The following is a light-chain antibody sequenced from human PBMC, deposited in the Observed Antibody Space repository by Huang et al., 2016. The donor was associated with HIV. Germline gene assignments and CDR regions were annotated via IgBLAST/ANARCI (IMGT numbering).Light chain of an antibody. CDR3: MQTIQLPFT. CDR2: EVS. J-gene: IGKJ4*01. V-gene: IGKV2D-29*01. Sequence: VMTQTPLSLSVTPGQPASISCKSSQSLLHSDRTTYLFWYLQKPGQPPPLLRSEVSNRFSGVSDRFSGGGSGTDGTLKISRVEAEDVGVYYCMQTIQLPFTFGGGTKVEIK. CDR1: QSLLHSDRTTY.